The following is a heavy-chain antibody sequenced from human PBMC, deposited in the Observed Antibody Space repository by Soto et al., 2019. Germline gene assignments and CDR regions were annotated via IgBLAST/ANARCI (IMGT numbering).Heavy chain of an antibody. CDR1: GDSITSNSYF. CDR3: ARGAVPAAYLFYFDY. CDR2: IYYSGTT. V-gene: IGHV4-39*07. Sequence: SETLSLTCTVSGDSITSNSYFWAWIRQPPGKGLEWIGSIYYSGTTYYNPSLKSRVTISVDRSKNQFSLNLASVTAADTAVYYCARGAVPAAYLFYFDYWGQGALVTVSS. D-gene: IGHD2-2*01. J-gene: IGHJ4*02.